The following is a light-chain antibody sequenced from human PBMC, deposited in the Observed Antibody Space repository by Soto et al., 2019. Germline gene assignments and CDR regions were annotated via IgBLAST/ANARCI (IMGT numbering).Light chain of an antibody. CDR2: AAS. V-gene: IGKV1-6*01. CDR3: QHYGNSRWT. J-gene: IGKJ1*01. CDR1: QGIRND. Sequence: AIQMTQSPSSLSASVGDRVTITCRASQGIRNDLGWYQQKPGKAPKLLIYAASSLQSGVPSRFSGSGSGTDFTLTISRLEPEDFAVYYCQHYGNSRWTFGQGTKVDI.